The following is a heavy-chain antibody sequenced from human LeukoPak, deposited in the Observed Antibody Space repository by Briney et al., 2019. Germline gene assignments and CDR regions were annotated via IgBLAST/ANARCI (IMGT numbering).Heavy chain of an antibody. V-gene: IGHV3-30-3*01. D-gene: IGHD2-2*01. Sequence: PGGSLRLSCAASGFTFSSYTMHWVRQAPGEGLEWVAVISFDGSAKYYADSVKGRFTISRDNAKNSLYLQMNSLRAEDTAVYYCARIRYCSSTSCYPDEYYFDYWGQGTLVTVSS. CDR1: GFTFSSYT. CDR2: ISFDGSAK. CDR3: ARIRYCSSTSCYPDEYYFDY. J-gene: IGHJ4*02.